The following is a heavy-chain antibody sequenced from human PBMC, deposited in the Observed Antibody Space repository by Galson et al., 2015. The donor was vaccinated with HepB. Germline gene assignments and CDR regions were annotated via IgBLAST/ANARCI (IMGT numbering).Heavy chain of an antibody. CDR1: GYSFSSFW. J-gene: IGHJ5*02. CDR3: ARRIAAAGHNWFDP. Sequence: QSGAEVKKPGESLKISCKGSGYSFSSFWIGWVRQLPGKGLEWMGIIYPGDSDATYSPSSQGHVTISVDKSINTAYLQWSSLKASDSGMYFCARRIAAAGHNWFDPWGQGTLVTVSS. D-gene: IGHD6-13*01. CDR2: IYPGDSDA. V-gene: IGHV5-51*01.